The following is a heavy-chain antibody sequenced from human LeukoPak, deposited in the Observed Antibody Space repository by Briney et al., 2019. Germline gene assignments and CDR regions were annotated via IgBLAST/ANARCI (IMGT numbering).Heavy chain of an antibody. CDR2: ISSSSSYI. J-gene: IGHJ4*02. V-gene: IGHV3-21*01. CDR3: ARDPYYYDSSGYGNPDY. CDR1: GFTLSSYS. Sequence: GGSLRLSCAASGFTLSSYSMNWVRQAPGKGLEWVSSISSSSSYIYYADSVKGRFTISRDNAKNSLYLQMNSLRAEDTAVYYCARDPYYYDSSGYGNPDYWGQGTLVTVSS. D-gene: IGHD3-22*01.